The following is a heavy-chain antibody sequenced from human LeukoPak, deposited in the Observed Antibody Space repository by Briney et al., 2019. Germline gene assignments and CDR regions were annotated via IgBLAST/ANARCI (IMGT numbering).Heavy chain of an antibody. V-gene: IGHV4-39*01. CDR1: GGSISSSSYY. Sequence: ASETLSLTCTVSGGSISSSSYYWGWIRQPPGKGLEWIGSIYYSGSTYYNPSLKSRVTISVDTSKNQFSLKLSSVTAADTAVYYCARVGPDITSWHYWGQGTLVTVSS. CDR2: IYYSGST. D-gene: IGHD2-2*01. CDR3: ARVGPDITSWHY. J-gene: IGHJ4*02.